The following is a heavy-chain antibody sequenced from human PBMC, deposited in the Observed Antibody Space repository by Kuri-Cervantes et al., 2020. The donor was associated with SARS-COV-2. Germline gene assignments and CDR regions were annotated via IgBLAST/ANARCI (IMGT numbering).Heavy chain of an antibody. Sequence: SVKVSCKASGRTFSSYAISWVRQAPGQGLEWMGRIIPIFGTSNNAEKLPGRVTITADKSTSTAYMELSSLRTDDTAVYYCARVTVLMVYAESGQHYYYYYGMDVWGQGTTVTVSS. D-gene: IGHD2-8*01. CDR2: IIPIFGTS. V-gene: IGHV1-69*06. J-gene: IGHJ6*02. CDR1: GRTFSSYA. CDR3: ARVTVLMVYAESGQHYYYYYGMDV.